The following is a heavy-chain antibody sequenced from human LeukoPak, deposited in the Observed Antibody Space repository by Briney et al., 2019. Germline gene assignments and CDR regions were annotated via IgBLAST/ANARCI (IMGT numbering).Heavy chain of an antibody. CDR1: GGRFNSYA. CDR3: ARDFTVVALDY. D-gene: IGHD4-23*01. CDR2: IIPILGIA. J-gene: IGHJ4*02. Sequence: VASVKVSCKTSGGRFNSYAFSWVRQAPGQGLEWMGRIIPILGIANYAQKFQGRVTITADQSTSTAYMELSSLRSEDRAVYYCARDFTVVALDYWGQGTLVTVSS. V-gene: IGHV1-69*04.